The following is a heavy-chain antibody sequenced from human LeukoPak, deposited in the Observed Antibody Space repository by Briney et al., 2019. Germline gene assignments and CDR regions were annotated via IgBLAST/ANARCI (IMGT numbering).Heavy chain of an antibody. D-gene: IGHD3-22*01. V-gene: IGHV4-4*07. CDR3: ARLSSGSYLPDS. CDR1: GGSISSYY. CDR2: IYTSGST. J-gene: IGHJ4*02. Sequence: SETLSLTCTVSGGSISSYYWSWIRQPAGKGLGWIGRIYTSGSTNYNPSLKSRVTMSVDTSKNQFSLKLSSVTAADTAVYYCARLSSGSYLPDSWGQGTLVTVSS.